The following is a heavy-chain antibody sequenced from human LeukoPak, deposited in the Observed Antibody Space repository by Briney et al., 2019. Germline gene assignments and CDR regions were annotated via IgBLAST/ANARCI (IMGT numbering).Heavy chain of an antibody. D-gene: IGHD3-22*01. J-gene: IGHJ4*02. CDR1: GYTFTSYD. CDR3: AKDLYVVTMIVVVPTFDY. Sequence: ASVKVSCKASGYTFTSYDINWVRQATGQGLEWMGWMNPNSGNTGYAQKFQGRVTITRNTSISTAYMELSSLRSEDTAVYYCAKDLYVVTMIVVVPTFDYWGQGTLVTVSS. CDR2: MNPNSGNT. V-gene: IGHV1-8*03.